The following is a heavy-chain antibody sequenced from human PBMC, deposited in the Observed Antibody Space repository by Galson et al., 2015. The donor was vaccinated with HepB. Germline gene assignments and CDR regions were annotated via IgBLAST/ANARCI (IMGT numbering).Heavy chain of an antibody. CDR2: IWYDGSNK. Sequence: SLRLSCAASGFTFSDYAMHWVRQAPGKELEWVAVIWYDGSNKYYADSVEGRFTVSRDDSKNTLYLQMNSLGAGDTAVYYCTRSAPYCRRSSCYFLEYWGQGTLVTVSS. CDR3: TRSAPYCRRSSCYFLEY. J-gene: IGHJ4*02. CDR1: GFTFSDYA. V-gene: IGHV3-33*01. D-gene: IGHD2-2*01.